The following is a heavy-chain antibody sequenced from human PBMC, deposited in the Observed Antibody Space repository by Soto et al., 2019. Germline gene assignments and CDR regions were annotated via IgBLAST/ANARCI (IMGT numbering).Heavy chain of an antibody. D-gene: IGHD6-13*01. V-gene: IGHV4-59*08. Sequence: QVQLQESGPGLVKPSETLSLTCTVSGGSIGNSYWSWIRQSPGKGLESIGYINYSGSSKYNPSLKSRVSISVDTSKTQFSLKLSSVTAADTAVYYCARHSSSWPIFDYWGQGTLVIVSS. CDR3: ARHSSSWPIFDY. CDR1: GGSIGNSY. J-gene: IGHJ4*02. CDR2: INYSGSS.